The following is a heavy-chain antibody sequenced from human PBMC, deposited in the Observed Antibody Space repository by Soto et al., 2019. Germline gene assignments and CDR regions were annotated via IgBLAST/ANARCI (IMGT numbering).Heavy chain of an antibody. CDR2: IYYSGST. CDR1: GGSITSGCYY. CDR3: ARVAYYGSGSYYNIYYYYMDV. Sequence: PSETLSLTCPVSGGSITSGCYYWSWIRQHPGKGLEWIGYIYYSGSTYYNPSLKSRVTISVDTSKNQFSLKLSSVTAADTAVYYCARVAYYGSGSYYNIYYYYMDVWGKGTTVTVSS. J-gene: IGHJ6*03. V-gene: IGHV4-31*03. D-gene: IGHD3-10*01.